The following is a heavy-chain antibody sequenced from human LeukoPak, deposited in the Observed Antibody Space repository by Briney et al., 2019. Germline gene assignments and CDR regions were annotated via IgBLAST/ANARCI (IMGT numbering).Heavy chain of an antibody. V-gene: IGHV4-38-2*02. D-gene: IGHD4-17*01. CDR1: GYSISSGYY. J-gene: IGHJ3*02. CDR3: ARQGSINDYGDYSAFDI. Sequence: SETLSLTCTVSGYSISSGYYWGWIRQPPGKGLEWIGSIYHSGSTYYNPSLKSRVTISVDTSKNQFSLKLSSVTAADTAVYYCARQGSINDYGDYSAFDIWGQGTMVTVSS. CDR2: IYHSGST.